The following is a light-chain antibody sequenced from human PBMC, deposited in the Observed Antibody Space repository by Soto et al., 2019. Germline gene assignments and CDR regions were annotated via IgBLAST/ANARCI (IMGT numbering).Light chain of an antibody. J-gene: IGLJ3*02. Sequence: QSVLTQPPSASGTPGQRVTISCSGSSSNIGSKTVNWYQQLPGTAPKLLIYSNNQRPSGVPDRFSGSKSGTSASLVISGHQSEDEADYYCAAWDDSLTVFGGGTKLTVL. CDR1: SSNIGSKT. CDR3: AAWDDSLTV. CDR2: SNN. V-gene: IGLV1-44*01.